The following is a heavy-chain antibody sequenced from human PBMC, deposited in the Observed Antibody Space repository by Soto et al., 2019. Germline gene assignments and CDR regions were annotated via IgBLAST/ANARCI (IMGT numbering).Heavy chain of an antibody. D-gene: IGHD2-15*01. Sequence: QVHLQESGPGQVRPSQTLSLSCSVSGGSISRGAYFWTWIRQFPGKGLEWIAYISYTGATYYNPSVTNQVTKLAGTSKNQFSLKLNSVTSEDTAVYYCARGGPVSVSPAWQLLGYFDSWGQGTLVTVSS. CDR1: GGSISRGAYF. J-gene: IGHJ4*02. V-gene: IGHV4-31*01. CDR3: ARGGPVSVSPAWQLLGYFDS. CDR2: ISYTGAT.